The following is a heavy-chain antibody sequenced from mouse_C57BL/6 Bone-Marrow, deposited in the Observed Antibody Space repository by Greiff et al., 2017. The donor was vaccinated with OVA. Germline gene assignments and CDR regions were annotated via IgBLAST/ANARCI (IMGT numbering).Heavy chain of an antibody. D-gene: IGHD1-1*01. CDR2: IHPSDSDT. CDR3: AISHYYGSSYGWFAY. Sequence: QVQLKQPGAELVKPGASVKVSCKASGYTFTSYWMHWVKQRPGQGLEWIGRIHPSDSDTNYNQKFKGKATLTVDKSSSTAYMQLSSLTSEDSAVYYCAISHYYGSSYGWFAYWGQGTLVTVSA. CDR1: GYTFTSYW. V-gene: IGHV1-74*01. J-gene: IGHJ3*01.